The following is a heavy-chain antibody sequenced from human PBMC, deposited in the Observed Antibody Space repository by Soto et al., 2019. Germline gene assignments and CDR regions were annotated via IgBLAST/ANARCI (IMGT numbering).Heavy chain of an antibody. CDR1: GFTVSVNY. Sequence: PGGSLRLSCAASGFTVSVNYMTWVRQAPGKGLEWVSVIDSGEKTYYADSVKGRLTISRDNTKNTLYLQMNSLRAEDTAVYYCARGAVLYSGAWYNWLDPWGQGTLVTVS. CDR2: IDSGEKT. CDR3: ARGAVLYSGAWYNWLDP. V-gene: IGHV3-53*01. D-gene: IGHD6-19*01. J-gene: IGHJ5*02.